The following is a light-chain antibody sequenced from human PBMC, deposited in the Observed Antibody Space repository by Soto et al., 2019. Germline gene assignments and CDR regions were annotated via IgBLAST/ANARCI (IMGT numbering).Light chain of an antibody. Sequence: QSVLTQPASVSGSPGQSITISCTGTSSDVGGYNYVSWYQQHPGKVPKLMIYDVSDRPSGVSNRFSGSKSGNTASLTISGLQAEDEADYYCISYTSSSTWVFGGGTKVTDL. CDR3: ISYTSSSTWV. J-gene: IGLJ3*02. CDR2: DVS. V-gene: IGLV2-14*01. CDR1: SSDVGGYNY.